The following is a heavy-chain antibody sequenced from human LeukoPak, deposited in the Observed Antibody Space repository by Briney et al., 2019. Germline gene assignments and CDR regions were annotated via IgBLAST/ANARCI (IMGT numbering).Heavy chain of an antibody. D-gene: IGHD1-26*01. V-gene: IGHV3-30*14. CDR1: GFTFSSYV. CDR2: ISFDGSNT. J-gene: IGHJ4*02. CDR3: ARDQGSGIYYFDY. Sequence: GRSLRLSCAASGFTFSSYVMHWVRQAPGKGLEWVADISFDGSNTYYADSVKGRFTISRDNSKNTLYLQMNSLRAEDTAVYYCARDQGSGIYYFDYWGQGTLVTVSS.